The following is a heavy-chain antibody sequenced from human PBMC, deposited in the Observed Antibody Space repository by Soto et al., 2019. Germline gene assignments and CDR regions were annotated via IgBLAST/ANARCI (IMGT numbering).Heavy chain of an antibody. CDR1: GFTFTSSA. J-gene: IGHJ5*02. D-gene: IGHD2-8*01. V-gene: IGHV1-58*01. CDR2: IVVGSGNT. CDR3: ARARVCTNGVCYKGSGYNWSDP. Sequence: AASVKVSCKASGFTFTSSAVQWVRQARGQRLEWIGWIVVGSGNTNYAQKFQERVTITRDMSTSTAYMELSSLRSDDTAVYYCARARVCTNGVCYKGSGYNWSDPWGQGTLVTVSS.